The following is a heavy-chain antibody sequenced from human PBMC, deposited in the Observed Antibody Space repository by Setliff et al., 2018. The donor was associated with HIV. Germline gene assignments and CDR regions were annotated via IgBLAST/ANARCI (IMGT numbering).Heavy chain of an antibody. D-gene: IGHD3-22*01. V-gene: IGHV3-7*03. CDR2: IKQDGSDK. CDR1: GFTFSRYW. Sequence: GESLKISCAASGFTFSRYWMSWVRQTPGKELEWVATIKQDGSDKYYVDSVKGRFAISRDNAKNSLNLEMNSLRAEDTAIYYCASSRPPDDSSGYLDHWGQGTLVTVSS. CDR3: ASSRPPDDSSGYLDH. J-gene: IGHJ4*01.